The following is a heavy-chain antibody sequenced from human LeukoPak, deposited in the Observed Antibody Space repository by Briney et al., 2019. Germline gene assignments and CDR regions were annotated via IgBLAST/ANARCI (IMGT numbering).Heavy chain of an antibody. CDR2: IYDSGRT. V-gene: IGHV4-59*08. CDR1: GDSFGRYC. Sequence: SETLSLTCTVSGDSFGRYCWNWIRQPPGKGLEWIGYIYDSGRTNYNPSLKSRVTISVDTSKNRFSLRLSSVTAADTAVYYCVRSSPGGAGWFDPWGQGTLVTVYS. J-gene: IGHJ5*02. CDR3: VRSSPGGAGWFDP. D-gene: IGHD6-6*01.